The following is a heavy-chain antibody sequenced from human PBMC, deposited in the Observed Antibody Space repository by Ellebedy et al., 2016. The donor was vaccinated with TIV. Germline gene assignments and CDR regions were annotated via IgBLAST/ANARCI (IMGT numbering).Heavy chain of an antibody. J-gene: IGHJ3*02. Sequence: GGSLRLXXAASGFTFSSYWMSWVRQAPGKGLEWVANIKQDGSEKYYVDSVKGRFTISRDNAKNSLYLQMNSLRAEDTAVYYCARGGDGYCSSTSCPNDAFDIWGQGTMVTVSS. CDR3: ARGGDGYCSSTSCPNDAFDI. CDR2: IKQDGSEK. CDR1: GFTFSSYW. V-gene: IGHV3-7*01. D-gene: IGHD2-2*03.